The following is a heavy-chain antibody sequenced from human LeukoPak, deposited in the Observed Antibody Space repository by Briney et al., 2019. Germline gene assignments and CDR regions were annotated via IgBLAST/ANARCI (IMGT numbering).Heavy chain of an antibody. CDR1: GYTSSTYW. CDR2: IYRGDSDT. CDR3: ARNGNYLDAFNI. J-gene: IGHJ3*02. D-gene: IGHD1-7*01. Sequence: GESLKISCKASGYTSSTYWIGWVRQMPGRGLEWMGIIYRGDSDTRHSPSFQGQVTISVDKSISTAYLQWSSLKASDTAIYYCARNGNYLDAFNIWGQGTMVAVSS. V-gene: IGHV5-51*01.